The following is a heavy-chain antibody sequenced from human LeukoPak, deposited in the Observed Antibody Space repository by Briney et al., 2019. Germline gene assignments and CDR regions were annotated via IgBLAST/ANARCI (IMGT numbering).Heavy chain of an antibody. CDR2: IYYSGST. J-gene: IGHJ6*03. Sequence: SETLSLTCSVSGGSIKSYYWSWIRQPPGKGLEWIAYIYYSGSTNYNPSLRSRVTISVDTSKNQFSLKLSSVTAADTAVYYCARGNLRGGYYMDVWGKGTTVTVSS. CDR1: GGSIKSYY. V-gene: IGHV4-59*12. CDR3: ARGNLRGGYYMDV. D-gene: IGHD3-10*01.